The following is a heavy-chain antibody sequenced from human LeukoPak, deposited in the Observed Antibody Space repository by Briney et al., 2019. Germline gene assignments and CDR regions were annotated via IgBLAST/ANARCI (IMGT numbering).Heavy chain of an antibody. CDR3: AKDRAFYGDYFDY. CDR1: GFTFSSYA. Sequence: GASLRLSCAVSGFTFSSYAMSWVRQAPGKGLEWVSAISGSGGSTYYADSVKGRFTISRDNSKNTLYLQMNSLRAEDTAVYYCAKDRAFYGDYFDYWGQGTLVTVSS. V-gene: IGHV3-23*01. J-gene: IGHJ4*02. CDR2: ISGSGGST. D-gene: IGHD4-17*01.